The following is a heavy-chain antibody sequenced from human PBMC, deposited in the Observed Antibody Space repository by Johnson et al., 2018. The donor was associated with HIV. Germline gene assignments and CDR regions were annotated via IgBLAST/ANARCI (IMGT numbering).Heavy chain of an antibody. CDR1: GFTFSDYA. J-gene: IGHJ3*01. V-gene: IGHV3-30*04. CDR3: AREGVSGSYYDAFDL. D-gene: IGHD1-26*01. Sequence: QVQLVESGGGVVQPGRSLRLSCAASGFTFSDYAMHWVRQAPGKGLEWVAVISYDGRNKYYADSVKGRFTISRDNSKNTLFLQMDSLRADDTAVYYCAREGVSGSYYDAFDLWGQGTMVTVSS. CDR2: ISYDGRNK.